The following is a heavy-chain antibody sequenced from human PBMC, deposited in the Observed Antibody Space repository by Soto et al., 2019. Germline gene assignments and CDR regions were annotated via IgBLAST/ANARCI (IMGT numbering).Heavy chain of an antibody. V-gene: IGHV3-33*01. Sequence: QVQLVESGGGVVQPGRSLRLSCAASGFTFSTYAIHWVRQAPGRGLEWVAVIWFDGSKKYYADSVKGRFTISRDNSKNALGLKMDSMRVEDTAVYCGAGGPAVAEDAVDVWGHGTRVPVAS. CDR1: GFTFSTYA. D-gene: IGHD6-13*01. CDR2: IWFDGSKK. CDR3: AGGPAVAEDAVDV. J-gene: IGHJ6*02.